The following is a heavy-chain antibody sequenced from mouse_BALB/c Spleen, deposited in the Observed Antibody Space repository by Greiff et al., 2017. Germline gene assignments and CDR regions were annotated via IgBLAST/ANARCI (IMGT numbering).Heavy chain of an antibody. CDR3: ARGYYGSSPAWFAY. J-gene: IGHJ3*01. Sequence: QVQLKESGADLVKPGASVKLSCKGSGYTFTDYAMHWVKQSHAKSLEWIGVISTYYGDASYNQKFKDKATLTADKSSSTAYMQLSSLTSEDSAVYYCARGYYGSSPAWFAYWGQGTLVTVSA. V-gene: IGHV1-67*01. D-gene: IGHD1-1*01. CDR2: ISTYYGDA. CDR1: GYTFTDYA.